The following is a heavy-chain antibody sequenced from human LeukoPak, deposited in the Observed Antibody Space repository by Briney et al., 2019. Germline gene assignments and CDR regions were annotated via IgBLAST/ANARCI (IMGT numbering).Heavy chain of an antibody. CDR2: INSDGSST. CDR3: VRVRRDGYNYIDY. D-gene: IGHD5-24*01. CDR1: GFTFGSYW. Sequence: GGSLRLSCAASGFTFGSYWMHWVRQVPGKGLVWVSRINSDGSSTSYADSVKGRFTISRDNAKNTLYLQMSSLRVEDTAVYYCVRVRRDGYNYIDYWGQGTLVTVSS. V-gene: IGHV3-74*01. J-gene: IGHJ4*02.